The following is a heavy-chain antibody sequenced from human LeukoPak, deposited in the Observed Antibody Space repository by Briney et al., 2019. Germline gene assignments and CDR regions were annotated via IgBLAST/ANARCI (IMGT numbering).Heavy chain of an antibody. CDR2: IYPGDSDT. CDR1: GYSFTSYW. Sequence: GESLKISCKGSGYSFTSYWIGWVRQTPGKGLEWMGIIYPGDSDTRYSPSFQGQVTISADKSISTAYLQWSSLKASDTAMYYCARRLYYYDSSGYYFDYWGQGTLVTVSS. V-gene: IGHV5-51*01. CDR3: ARRLYYYDSSGYYFDY. J-gene: IGHJ4*02. D-gene: IGHD3-22*01.